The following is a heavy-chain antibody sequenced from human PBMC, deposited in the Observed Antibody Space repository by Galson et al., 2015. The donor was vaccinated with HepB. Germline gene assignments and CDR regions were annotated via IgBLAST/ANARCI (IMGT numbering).Heavy chain of an antibody. CDR1: GYTFTSYD. D-gene: IGHD6-19*01. CDR3: ARLPRYSSGWYPWHYYYYMDV. Sequence: SVKVSCKASGYTFTSYDINWVRQATGQGLEWMGWMNPNSGNTGYAQKFQGRVTMTRNTSISTAYMELSSLRSEDTAVYYCARLPRYSSGWYPWHYYYYMDVWGKGTTVTVSS. J-gene: IGHJ6*03. CDR2: MNPNSGNT. V-gene: IGHV1-8*01.